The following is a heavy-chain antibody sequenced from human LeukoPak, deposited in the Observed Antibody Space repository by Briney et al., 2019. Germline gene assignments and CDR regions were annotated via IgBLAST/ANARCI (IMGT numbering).Heavy chain of an antibody. CDR2: IKQDGSER. V-gene: IGHV3-7*01. CDR1: GFTYSSYR. Sequence: GGSLRLSCAASGFTYSSYRMTWVRQAPGKGLEWVANIKQDGSERDYVDSVKGRFTISRDNAKNSLYLQMNSVRAEDTAIYYCAKDRAVFDSWGQGTLVTVSS. CDR3: AKDRAVFDS. J-gene: IGHJ4*02. D-gene: IGHD5-24*01.